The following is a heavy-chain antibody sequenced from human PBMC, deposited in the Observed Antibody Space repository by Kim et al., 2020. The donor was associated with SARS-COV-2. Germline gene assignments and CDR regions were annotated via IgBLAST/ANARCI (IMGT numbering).Heavy chain of an antibody. V-gene: IGHV4-39*01. Sequence: SETLSLTCIVSGSSISSSNYYWGWIRQSPGKGLEWIGTIYYSGSTYYNPSLKSRLTISVDTSKNQFSLKLSSVTAADTAGYYCASPGRGSYFREYWGQG. D-gene: IGHD3-10*01. CDR3: ASPGRGSYFREY. J-gene: IGHJ4*02. CDR1: GSSISSSNYY. CDR2: IYYSGST.